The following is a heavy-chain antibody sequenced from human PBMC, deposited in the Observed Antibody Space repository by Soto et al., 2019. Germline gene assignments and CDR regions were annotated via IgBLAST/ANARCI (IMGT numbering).Heavy chain of an antibody. CDR1: GYPFTSYY. J-gene: IGHJ4*02. V-gene: IGHV1-46*01. D-gene: IGHD3-9*01. CDR2: INPSGGSK. CDR3: ARAPIVAGYIGY. Sequence: ASVKASSKASGYPFTSYYMHWVRQAPGQGLEWRGIINPSGGSKSYAQKFQGRVTMTRDTSTSTVDMELSSVRSEDTSVYYCARAPIVAGYIGYWGQGTLVTVS.